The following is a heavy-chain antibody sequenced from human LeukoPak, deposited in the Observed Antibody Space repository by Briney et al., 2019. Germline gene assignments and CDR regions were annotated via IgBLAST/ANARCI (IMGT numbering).Heavy chain of an antibody. CDR1: GYTFTGYY. CDR3: ARVSLWVFGVFDI. D-gene: IGHD3-3*01. Sequence: GGPVKVSCKASGYTFTGYYMHWVRQAPGQGLEWMGRIIPILGIANYAQKFQGRVTITADKSTSTAYMELSSLRSEDTAVYYCARVSLWVFGVFDIWGQGTMVTVSS. V-gene: IGHV1-69*04. J-gene: IGHJ3*02. CDR2: IIPILGIA.